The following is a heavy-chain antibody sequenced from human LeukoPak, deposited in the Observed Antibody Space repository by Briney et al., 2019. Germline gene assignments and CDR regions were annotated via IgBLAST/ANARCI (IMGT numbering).Heavy chain of an antibody. D-gene: IGHD6-19*01. CDR2: ISGSGGST. CDR1: GFTFSSYA. J-gene: IGHJ4*02. CDR3: AKLIAVAGTGFDY. V-gene: IGHV3-23*01. Sequence: QTGGSLRLSCAASGFTFSSYAMSWVRQAPGEGLEWVSAISGSGGSTYYADSVKGRFTISRDNSKNTLYLQMNSLRAEDTAVYYCAKLIAVAGTGFDYWGQGTLVTVSS.